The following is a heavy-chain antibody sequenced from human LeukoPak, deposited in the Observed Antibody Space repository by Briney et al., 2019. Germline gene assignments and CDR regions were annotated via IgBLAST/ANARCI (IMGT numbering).Heavy chain of an antibody. CDR2: INPNSGGT. J-gene: IGHJ6*02. CDR3: ATVTARHYYYGMDV. CDR1: GYTFTGYY. V-gene: IGHV1-2*02. D-gene: IGHD4-17*01. Sequence: ASVKVSCKASGYTFTGYYMHWVRQAPGQGLEWMGWINPNSGGTNYAQKFQGRVTMTRDTSISTAYMELSRLRSDDTAVYYCATVTARHYYYGMDVWGQGTTVTVSS.